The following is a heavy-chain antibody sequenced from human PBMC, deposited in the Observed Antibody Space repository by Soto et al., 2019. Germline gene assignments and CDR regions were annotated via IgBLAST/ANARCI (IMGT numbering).Heavy chain of an antibody. CDR2: IWYDGSNK. Sequence: GGSLRLSCAASGFTFSSYGMHWVRQAPGKGLEWVAVIWYDGSNKYYADSVKGRFTISRDNSKNTLYLQMNSLRAEDTAVYYCERDSARTMVRGVSITLYNWFDPWGQGTLVTVSS. CDR1: GFTFSSYG. V-gene: IGHV3-33*01. CDR3: ERDSARTMVRGVSITLYNWFDP. J-gene: IGHJ5*02. D-gene: IGHD3-10*01.